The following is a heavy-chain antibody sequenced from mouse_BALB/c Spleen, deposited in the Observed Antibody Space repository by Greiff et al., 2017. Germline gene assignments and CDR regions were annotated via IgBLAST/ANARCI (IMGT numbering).Heavy chain of an antibody. CDR3: ARGARSYAMDY. CDR1: GYSITSGYY. CDR2: ISYDGSN. V-gene: IGHV3-6*02. Sequence: EVQVVESGPGLVKPSQSLSLTCSVTGYSITSGYYWNWIRQFPGNKLEWMGYISYDGSNNYNPSLKNRISITRDTSKNQFFLKLNSVTTEDTATYYCARGARSYAMDYWGQGTSVTVSS. J-gene: IGHJ4*01.